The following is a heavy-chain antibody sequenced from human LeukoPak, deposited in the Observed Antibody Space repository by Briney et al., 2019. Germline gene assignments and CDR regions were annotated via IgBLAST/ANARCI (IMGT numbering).Heavy chain of an antibody. V-gene: IGHV4-39*01. CDR2: ISNSGST. CDR1: GGSISSSTYF. J-gene: IGHJ6*03. CDR3: AGFSSSSNRGHYYYYYMDV. Sequence: PSETLSLTCTVSGGSISSSTYFWGWIRQPPGKGLEWIGSISNSGSTFYNPSLKSRVTISVDTSKNQFSLKLSSVTAADTAVCYCAGFSSSSNRGHYYYYYMDVWGKGTTVTVSS. D-gene: IGHD6-6*01.